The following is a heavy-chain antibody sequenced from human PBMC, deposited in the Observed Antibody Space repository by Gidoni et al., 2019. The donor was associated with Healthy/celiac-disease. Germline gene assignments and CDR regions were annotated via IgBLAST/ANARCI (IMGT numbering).Heavy chain of an antibody. Sequence: EVQLVESGGGLVKPGGSLRLSCAASGFTFRSYSMNWVRQAPGQGLELVSSISSSSSSIYYADSVKVRFTISRDNAKNSLYLQMNSLRAEDTAVYYCARDGYGDYQLMDVWGQGTTVTVSS. V-gene: IGHV3-21*01. CDR2: ISSSSSSI. D-gene: IGHD4-17*01. CDR1: GFTFRSYS. J-gene: IGHJ6*02. CDR3: ARDGYGDYQLMDV.